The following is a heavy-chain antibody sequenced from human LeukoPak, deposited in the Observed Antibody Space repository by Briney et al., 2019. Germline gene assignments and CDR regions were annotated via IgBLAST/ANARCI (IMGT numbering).Heavy chain of an antibody. CDR1: GDSISSSSYY. J-gene: IGHJ5*02. CDR3: GIVVVPAAIPGDA. D-gene: IGHD2-2*02. CDR2: IYYSGTT. V-gene: IGHV4-39*01. Sequence: SETLSLTCTVSGDSISSSSYYWGWIRQPPGKGLEWIGSIYYSGTTYYNPSLKSRVIISVGTSKNQFSLKLSSVTAADTAVYYCGIVVVPAAIPGDAWGQGTLVTVSS.